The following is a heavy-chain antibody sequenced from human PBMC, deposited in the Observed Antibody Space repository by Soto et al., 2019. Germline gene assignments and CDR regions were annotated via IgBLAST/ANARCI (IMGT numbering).Heavy chain of an antibody. CDR1: GFTFSGSA. V-gene: IGHV3-73*01. J-gene: IGHJ4*02. Sequence: QTGGSLRLSCAASGFTFSGSAMHWVRQASGKGLEWVGRIRSKANSYATAYAASVKGRFTISRDDSKNTAYLQMNSLKTEDTAVYYCTRRDGGNYDYVWGSQFDYSGQGTLVTVSS. D-gene: IGHD3-16*01. CDR2: IRSKANSYAT. CDR3: TRRDGGNYDYVWGSQFDY.